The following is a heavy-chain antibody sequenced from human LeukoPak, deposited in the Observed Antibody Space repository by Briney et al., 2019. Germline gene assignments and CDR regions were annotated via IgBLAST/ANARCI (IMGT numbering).Heavy chain of an antibody. V-gene: IGHV4-34*01. CDR1: GGSFSGYY. Sequence: SETLSLTCAVYGGSFSGYYWSWIRQPPGHGLESIGEIKHSGSTNYNPSLKSRVTISVDTSKNQFSLKLSSVTAADTAVYYCARGGGIAAAGLVNWFDPWGQGTLVTVSS. J-gene: IGHJ5*02. D-gene: IGHD6-13*01. CDR2: IKHSGST. CDR3: ARGGGIAAAGLVNWFDP.